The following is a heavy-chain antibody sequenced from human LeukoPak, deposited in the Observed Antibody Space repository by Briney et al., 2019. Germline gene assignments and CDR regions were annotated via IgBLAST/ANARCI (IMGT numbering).Heavy chain of an antibody. CDR2: IYYSGST. V-gene: IGHV4-61*08. CDR3: ARGGGAAPWFDY. D-gene: IGHD6-6*01. Sequence: PSETLSLTCTVSGGSISSGDYYWSWIRQPPGKGLEWIGYIYYSGSTNYNPSLKSRVTISVDTSKNQFSLKLSSVTAADTAVYYCARGGGAAPWFDYWGQGTLVTVSS. J-gene: IGHJ4*02. CDR1: GGSISSGDYY.